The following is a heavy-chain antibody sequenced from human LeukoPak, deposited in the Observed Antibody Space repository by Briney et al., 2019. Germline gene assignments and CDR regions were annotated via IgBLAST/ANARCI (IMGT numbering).Heavy chain of an antibody. Sequence: GGSLRLSCAASGFTFSSYGMHWVRQAPGKGLEWVSGVNWNGGSTGYADSVKGRFTISRDNAKNSLYLQMNSLRAEDTALYYCARDVAEQCLVPYFDYWGQGTLVTVSS. J-gene: IGHJ4*02. V-gene: IGHV3-20*04. D-gene: IGHD6-19*01. CDR3: ARDVAEQCLVPYFDY. CDR1: GFTFSSYG. CDR2: VNWNGGST.